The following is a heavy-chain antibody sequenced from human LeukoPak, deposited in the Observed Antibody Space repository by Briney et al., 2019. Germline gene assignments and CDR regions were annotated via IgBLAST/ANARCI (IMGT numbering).Heavy chain of an antibody. CDR1: GGSFSGYY. D-gene: IGHD3-22*01. V-gene: IGHV4-34*01. Sequence: PSETLSLTCAVYGGSFSGYYWSWIRQPPGKGLEWIGEINHSVSTNYNPSLKSRVTISVGTSKNQFSLKLSSVTAADTAVYYCARGVVCPDYWGQGTLVTVSS. CDR3: ARGVVCPDY. J-gene: IGHJ4*02. CDR2: INHSVST.